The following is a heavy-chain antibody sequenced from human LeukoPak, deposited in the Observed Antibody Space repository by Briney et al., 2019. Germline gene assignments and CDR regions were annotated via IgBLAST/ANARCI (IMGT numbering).Heavy chain of an antibody. Sequence: SGGSLRLSCAASGFTFSSYWMSWVRQAPGKGLEWVAVIWYDGSNKYYADSVKGRFTISRDNSKNTLYLQMNSLRAEDTAVYYCARDRVEMATTSFDYWGQGTLVTVSS. D-gene: IGHD5-24*01. J-gene: IGHJ4*02. V-gene: IGHV3-33*08. CDR3: ARDRVEMATTSFDY. CDR2: IWYDGSNK. CDR1: GFTFSSYW.